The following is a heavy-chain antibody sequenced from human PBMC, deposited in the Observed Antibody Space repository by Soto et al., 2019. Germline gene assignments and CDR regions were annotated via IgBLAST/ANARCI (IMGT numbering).Heavy chain of an antibody. Sequence: EVQLVESGGGLVQPGGSLRLSCAASGFTFSSYEMNWVRQAPGKGLEWVSYISSSGSTIYYADSVKGRFTISRDNAKNSLYLQMNSLRAEDTAVYYCARADYTIFGVVIRTAGFDIWGQGTMVTVSS. J-gene: IGHJ3*02. CDR3: ARADYTIFGVVIRTAGFDI. CDR2: ISSSGSTI. V-gene: IGHV3-48*03. D-gene: IGHD3-3*01. CDR1: GFTFSSYE.